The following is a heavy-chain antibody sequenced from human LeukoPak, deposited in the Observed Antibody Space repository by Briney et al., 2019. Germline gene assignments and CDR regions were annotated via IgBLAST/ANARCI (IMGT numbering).Heavy chain of an antibody. CDR2: ISGSGGST. CDR1: GFAFGSSA. V-gene: IGHV3-23*01. J-gene: IGHJ4*02. CDR3: AAYSDYDGYYFDY. Sequence: PGGTLILPCAASGFAFGSSACNGVRRVPGKGLKGGPGISGSGGSTYHADSVKGRFTISRDNSKNTLYLQMNSLRAEDTAVYYCAAYSDYDGYYFDYWGQGTLVTVSS. D-gene: IGHD5-12*01.